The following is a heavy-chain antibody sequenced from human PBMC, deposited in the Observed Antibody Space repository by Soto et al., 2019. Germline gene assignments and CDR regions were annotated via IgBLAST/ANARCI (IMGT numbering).Heavy chain of an antibody. CDR1: QYTFSNYD. V-gene: IGHV1-8*02. Sequence: VASVKVSCKASQYTFSNYDISWVRQATGQGLEWMGWMNPNSGNTGYALKFQGRVTMTRDASISTAYMELSSLGSDDTAVYYCVRMASSGTLNWFDPWGQGTLVTVSS. CDR3: VRMASSGTLNWFDP. CDR2: MNPNSGNT. J-gene: IGHJ5*02. D-gene: IGHD2-2*01.